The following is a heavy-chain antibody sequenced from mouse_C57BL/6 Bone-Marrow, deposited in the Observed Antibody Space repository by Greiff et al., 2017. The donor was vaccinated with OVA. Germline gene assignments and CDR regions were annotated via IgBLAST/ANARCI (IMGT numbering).Heavy chain of an antibody. V-gene: IGHV1-85*01. CDR3: DSSGPAWFAY. D-gene: IGHD3-2*02. CDR1: GYTFTSYD. CDR2: IYPRDGST. J-gene: IGHJ3*01. Sequence: VHLVESGPELVKPGASVKLSCKASGYTFTSYDINWVKQRPGQGLEWIGWIYPRDGSTKYNEKFKGKATLTVDTSSSTAYMELHSLTSEDSAVYFCDSSGPAWFAYWGQGTLVTVSA.